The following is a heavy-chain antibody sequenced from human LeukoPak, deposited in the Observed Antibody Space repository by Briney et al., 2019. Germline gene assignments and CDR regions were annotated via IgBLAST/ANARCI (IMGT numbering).Heavy chain of an antibody. V-gene: IGHV4-59*08. J-gene: IGHJ4*02. CDR1: GGSISSYY. Sequence: SETLSLTCTVSGGSISSYYWSWIRQPPGKGLEWIGYIYYSGSTNYNPSLKSRVTISVDTSKNQFSLKLSSVTAADTAVYYCARLAYDYVWGTEGGNYFDYWGQGTLVTVSS. CDR3: ARLAYDYVWGTEGGNYFDY. CDR2: IYYSGST. D-gene: IGHD3-16*01.